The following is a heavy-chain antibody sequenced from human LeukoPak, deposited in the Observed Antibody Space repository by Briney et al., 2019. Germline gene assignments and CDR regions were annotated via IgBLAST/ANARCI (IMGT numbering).Heavy chain of an antibody. V-gene: IGHV4-59*01. Sequence: KTSETLSLTCTVSGDSISSYYWSWIRQPPGKGLEWIGYIYHSGSTNYNPSLKSRVTISADTSKDQFSLKLASVTAADTAVYYCATGYSSTWYYFDYWGQGTLVTVSP. D-gene: IGHD6-13*01. CDR1: GDSISSYY. CDR3: ATGYSSTWYYFDY. CDR2: IYHSGST. J-gene: IGHJ4*02.